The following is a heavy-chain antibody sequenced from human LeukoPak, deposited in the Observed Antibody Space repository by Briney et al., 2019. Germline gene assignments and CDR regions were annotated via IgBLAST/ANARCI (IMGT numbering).Heavy chain of an antibody. Sequence: ASVKVSCKASGYTFTSYYMHWVRQAPGQGLEWMGIINPSGGSTSYAQKFQGRVTMTRDMSTSTVYMELSSLRSEDTAVYYCARDRATRYYYGSGSYYTLSSWGRGTLVTVSS. CDR1: GYTFTSYY. D-gene: IGHD3-10*01. V-gene: IGHV1-46*01. J-gene: IGHJ4*02. CDR3: ARDRATRYYYGSGSYYTLSS. CDR2: INPSGGST.